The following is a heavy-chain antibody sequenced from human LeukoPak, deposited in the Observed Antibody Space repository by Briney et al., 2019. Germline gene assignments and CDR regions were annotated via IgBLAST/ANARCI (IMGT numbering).Heavy chain of an antibody. D-gene: IGHD6-6*01. CDR1: GESFSAYF. CDR2: IDHRGSS. CDR3: ATRSSTLAAARCFDD. V-gene: IGHV4-34*01. J-gene: IGHJ4*03. Sequence: PLETLSLTCAVHGESFSAYFWSWIRQVPGKGLEWIGEIDHRGSSNYNPPLKSRATISVDTYKNHFSLSLTSVTAADTAVYYCATRSSTLAAARCFDDWGQGTVVTVSS.